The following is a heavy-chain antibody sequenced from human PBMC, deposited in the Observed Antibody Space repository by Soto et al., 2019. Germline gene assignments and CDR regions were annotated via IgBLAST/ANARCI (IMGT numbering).Heavy chain of an antibody. CDR2: TYYRSKWYN. Sequence: SQTLSLTCAISGASVSSNSAAWNWIRQSPSRGLEWLGRTYYRSKWYNDYAVSVKSRITINPDTSKNQFSLQLNSVTPEDTAVYYCARDTIAAKIYYYGMDVWGQGTTVTVSP. CDR3: ARDTIAAKIYYYGMDV. CDR1: GASVSSNSAA. D-gene: IGHD6-13*01. V-gene: IGHV6-1*01. J-gene: IGHJ6*01.